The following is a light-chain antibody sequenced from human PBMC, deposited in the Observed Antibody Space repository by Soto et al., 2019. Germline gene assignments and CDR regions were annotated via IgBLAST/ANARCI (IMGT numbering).Light chain of an antibody. V-gene: IGLV6-57*03. Sequence: NFMLTQPHSVSDSPGKTVTISCTRSNGSIASNYVQWYQQRPGRAPTTVIYEDNQRPSGVPDRFSGSIDSSANSASLTISALKTEDEADYYCQSYDSSNWVFGGGTKLTVL. J-gene: IGLJ3*02. CDR1: NGSIASNY. CDR3: QSYDSSNWV. CDR2: EDN.